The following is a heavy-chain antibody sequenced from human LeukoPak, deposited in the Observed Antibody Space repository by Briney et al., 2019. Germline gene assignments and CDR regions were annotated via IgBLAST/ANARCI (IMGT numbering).Heavy chain of an antibody. Sequence: GGSLRLSCAASGFTVSSNYMSWVRQAPGKGLEWVSVIYSGGSTYYADSVKGRFTISRDNSKNTLYLQMNSLRAEDTAVYYCTRDGGGYGYGRYWYFDLWGRGTLVTVSS. CDR3: TRDGGGYGYGRYWYFDL. V-gene: IGHV3-66*01. CDR1: GFTVSSNY. J-gene: IGHJ2*01. D-gene: IGHD5-18*01. CDR2: IYSGGST.